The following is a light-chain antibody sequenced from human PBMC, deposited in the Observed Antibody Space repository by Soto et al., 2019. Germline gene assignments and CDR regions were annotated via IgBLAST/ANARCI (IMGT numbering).Light chain of an antibody. V-gene: IGKV3-11*01. CDR2: DAS. CDR1: QSVNTY. Sequence: EIVLTQSPATLSLSPGERATLSCRASQSVNTYLAWYQHKPGQAPRLLIYDASNRATGIPARFSSSGSGTDFTLTITSLEPEDFAVYYCQQRRTWPLTFGQGTRLELK. CDR3: QQRRTWPLT. J-gene: IGKJ5*01.